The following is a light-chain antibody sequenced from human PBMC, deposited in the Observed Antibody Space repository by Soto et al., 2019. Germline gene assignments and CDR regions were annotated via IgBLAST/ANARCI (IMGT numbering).Light chain of an antibody. CDR1: SSDVGGYHY. V-gene: IGLV2-14*01. Sequence: QSALTQPASVSGSPGQSITISGTGTSSDVGGYHYVSWDQQHPGKSPTLMIYEVSNRPSGLSNRFSGSKSGHTGSLTISGLRSEDDADCFCTSYTSSSTLDVFGAGTK. J-gene: IGLJ1*01. CDR2: EVS. CDR3: TSYTSSSTLDV.